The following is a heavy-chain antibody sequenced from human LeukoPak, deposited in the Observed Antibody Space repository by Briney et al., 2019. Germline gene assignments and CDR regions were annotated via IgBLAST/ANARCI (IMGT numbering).Heavy chain of an antibody. CDR3: ARDLGRRTLYYFDY. CDR2: IWYDGSNK. Sequence: PGGSLRLSCAASGFTFSSYAMSWVRQAPGKGLEWVAVIWYDGSNKYYADSVKGRFTISRDNSKNTLYLQMNSLRAEDTAVYYCARDLGRRTLYYFDYWGQGTLVTVSS. V-gene: IGHV3-33*08. CDR1: GFTFSSYA. D-gene: IGHD1-26*01. J-gene: IGHJ4*02.